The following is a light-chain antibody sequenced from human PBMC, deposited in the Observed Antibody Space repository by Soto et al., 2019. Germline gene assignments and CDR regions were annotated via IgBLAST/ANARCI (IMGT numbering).Light chain of an antibody. CDR3: QQRSNWPRFT. CDR1: QSVSNY. CDR2: DAS. Sequence: EIVLTQSPATLSLSPGERATLSCRASQSVSNYLAWYQQKPGQAPRLLIYDASNRATGIPARFSGSGSGTDSTLTISSLEPEDFAVYYCQQRSNWPRFTFGQGTKVEIK. V-gene: IGKV3-11*01. J-gene: IGKJ2*01.